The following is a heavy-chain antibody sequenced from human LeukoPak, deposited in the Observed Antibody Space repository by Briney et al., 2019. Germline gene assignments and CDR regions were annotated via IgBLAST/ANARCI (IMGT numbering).Heavy chain of an antibody. J-gene: IGHJ4*02. CDR1: GGSISSGDYY. CDR2: IYYSGST. D-gene: IGHD3-10*01. V-gene: IGHV4-39*07. Sequence: SQTLSLTCTVSGGSISSGDYYWSWIRQPPGKGLEWIGSIYYSGSTYYNPSLKSRVTISVDTSKNQFSLKLSSVTAADTAVYYCARDPAWFGELNHGYWGQGTLVTVSS. CDR3: ARDPAWFGELNHGY.